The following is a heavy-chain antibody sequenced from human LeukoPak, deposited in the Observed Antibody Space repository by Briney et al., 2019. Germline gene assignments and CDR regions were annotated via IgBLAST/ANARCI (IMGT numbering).Heavy chain of an antibody. V-gene: IGHV3-23*01. CDR1: GFTFSSYA. Sequence: GGSLRLSCAASGFTFSSYAMSWVRRAPGKGLEWVSAISGSGGSTYYADSVKGRFTISRDNSKNTLYLQMNSLRAEDTAVYYCAKDHRAVAGTVGAFDIRGQGTMVTVSS. J-gene: IGHJ3*02. D-gene: IGHD6-19*01. CDR2: ISGSGGST. CDR3: AKDHRAVAGTVGAFDI.